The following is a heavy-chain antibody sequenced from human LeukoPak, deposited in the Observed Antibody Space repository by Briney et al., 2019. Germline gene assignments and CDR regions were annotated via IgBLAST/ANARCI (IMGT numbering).Heavy chain of an antibody. CDR1: GGXITRNY. Sequence: SETLSLTCTVSGGXITRNYCNWIRQLPGKGLEWIGYIYNGNTKYNPSLNSRVTISVDTSKNQFSLKLTSVTAADTAVYYCASVPALWGRGALVTVPA. J-gene: IGHJ4*02. CDR3: ASVPAL. CDR2: IYNGNT. V-gene: IGHV4-59*08.